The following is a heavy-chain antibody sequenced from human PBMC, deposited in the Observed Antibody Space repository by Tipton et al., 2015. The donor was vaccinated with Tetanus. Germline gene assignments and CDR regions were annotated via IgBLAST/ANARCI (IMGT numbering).Heavy chain of an antibody. CDR2: INPNSGAT. V-gene: IGHV1-2*02. CDR1: GYTLNDYY. CDR3: ARERHLAY. J-gene: IGHJ4*02. Sequence: QSGPEVKKPGASVKVSCKASGYTLNDYYMHWVRQAPGQGLEWMGWINPNSGATNYAQKFQGRVTMTRDTSISTAYMELSSLRSDDTAVYYCARERHLAYWGQGPLVTIS.